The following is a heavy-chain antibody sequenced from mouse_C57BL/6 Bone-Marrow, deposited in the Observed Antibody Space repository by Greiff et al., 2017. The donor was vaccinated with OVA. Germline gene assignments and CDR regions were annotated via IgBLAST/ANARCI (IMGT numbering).Heavy chain of an antibody. CDR1: GYTFTSYW. D-gene: IGHD2-3*01. J-gene: IGHJ2*01. CDR3: AREGDGYYQYYFDY. Sequence: QVQLQQPGAELVMPGASVKLSCKASGYTFTSYWMHWVKQRPGQGLEWIGEIDPSDSYTNYNQKFKGKSTLTVDKSSSTAYMQLSSLTSEDSAVYDCAREGDGYYQYYFDYWGQGTTLTVSS. CDR2: IDPSDSYT. V-gene: IGHV1-69*01.